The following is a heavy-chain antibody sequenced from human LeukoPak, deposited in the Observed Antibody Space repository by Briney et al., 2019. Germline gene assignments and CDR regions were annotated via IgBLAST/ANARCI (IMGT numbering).Heavy chain of an antibody. CDR1: GFTFSSYA. CDR2: ISYDGSNK. J-gene: IGHJ4*02. Sequence: PGGSLRLSCAASGFTFSSYAMHWVRQAPGKGLEWVAVISYDGSNKYYADSVRGRFTISRDNSKNTLYLQMNSLRAEDTAVYYCARDRFYGGYFDYWGQGTLVTVSS. V-gene: IGHV3-30*04. D-gene: IGHD4/OR15-4a*01. CDR3: ARDRFYGGYFDY.